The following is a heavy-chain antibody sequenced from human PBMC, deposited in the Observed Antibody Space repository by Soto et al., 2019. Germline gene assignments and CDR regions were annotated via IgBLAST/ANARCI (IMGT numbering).Heavy chain of an antibody. D-gene: IGHD6-13*01. V-gene: IGHV5-10-1*01. CDR3: ARHRMVRYYYYGMDV. CDR1: GYRFTIYC. Sequence: GESLKISCNGPGYRFTIYCIILVLQMPGKGLEWMWRIDPSDSYTNYSPSFQGHVTISADKSISTAYLQWSSLKASDTAMYYCARHRMVRYYYYGMDVWGQGTTVTVSS. CDR2: IDPSDSYT. J-gene: IGHJ6*02.